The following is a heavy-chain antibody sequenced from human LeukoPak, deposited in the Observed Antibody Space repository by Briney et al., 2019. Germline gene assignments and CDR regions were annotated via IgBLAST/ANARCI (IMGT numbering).Heavy chain of an antibody. CDR2: ISGSGGTT. CDR1: GFTFSSYS. D-gene: IGHD2-2*01. J-gene: IGHJ4*02. CDR3: ARVGVGMYHFDH. Sequence: GGSLRLSCAASGFTFSSYSMNWVRQAPGKGLEWVSIISGSGGTTYYADSVKGRFTISRDNAKNTLYLQMSSLRAEDTAVYYCARVGVGMYHFDHWGQGTLVTVSS. V-gene: IGHV3-23*01.